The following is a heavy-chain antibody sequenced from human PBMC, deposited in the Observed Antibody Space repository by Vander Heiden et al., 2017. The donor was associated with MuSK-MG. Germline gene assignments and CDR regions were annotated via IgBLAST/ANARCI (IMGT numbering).Heavy chain of an antibody. CDR1: GGSISSSSYY. V-gene: IGHV4-39*01. J-gene: IGHJ4*02. CDR3: ARLTVHYDYVWGSYRYTSPLYYFDY. Sequence: QLQLQESGPGLVKPSETLSLTCTVSGGSISSSSYYWGWIRQPPGKGLEWIGSIYYSGSTYSNPSLKSRVTISGDTSKNQFSLKLSSVTAADTAVYYCARLTVHYDYVWGSYRYTSPLYYFDYWGQGTLVTVSS. D-gene: IGHD3-16*02. CDR2: IYYSGST.